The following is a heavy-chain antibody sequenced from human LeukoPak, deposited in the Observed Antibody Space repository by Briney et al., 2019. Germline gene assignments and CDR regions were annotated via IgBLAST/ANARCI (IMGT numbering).Heavy chain of an antibody. CDR1: GFTCSSYA. Sequence: PGGSLRLSCAASGFTCSSYAMHWVRQAPGKGLEWVAVISYDGSNKYFADSVKGRFTISRDNSKNTLYLQMNSLRVEDTAVYYCAKDIWAGVRGPALDYWGQGTLVTVSS. CDR3: AKDIWAGVRGPALDY. CDR2: ISYDGSNK. D-gene: IGHD3-10*01. V-gene: IGHV3-30*04. J-gene: IGHJ4*02.